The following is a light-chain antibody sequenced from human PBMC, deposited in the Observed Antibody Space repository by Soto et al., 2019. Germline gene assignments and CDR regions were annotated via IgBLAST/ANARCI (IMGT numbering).Light chain of an antibody. CDR2: EVS. CDR1: SSDVGGCNY. V-gene: IGLV2-8*01. Sequence: QSVLTQPPSASGSPGQSVTISCTGTSSDVGGCNYVSWYQQHPSKPPKLMIYEVSKRPSGVPDRFSGSKSGNTASLTVSGLQAEDEADYYCSSYAGSNRGVFGGGTKLTVL. J-gene: IGLJ3*02. CDR3: SSYAGSNRGV.